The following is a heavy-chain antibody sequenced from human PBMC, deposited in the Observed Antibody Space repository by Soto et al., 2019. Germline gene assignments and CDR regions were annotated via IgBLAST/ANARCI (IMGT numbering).Heavy chain of an antibody. CDR2: INPSGGST. D-gene: IGHD2-15*01. J-gene: IGHJ3*02. V-gene: IGHV1-46*03. CDR1: GYRFTSYY. CDR3: ATYCSGGSCDRAFDI. Sequence: ASVKGSCKASGYRFTSYYMHWVRQAPGQGLEWMGIINPSGGSTSYAQKFQGRVTMTRDTSTSTVYMELSSLRSEDTAVYYCATYCSGGSCDRAFDILGQGTMVTVSS.